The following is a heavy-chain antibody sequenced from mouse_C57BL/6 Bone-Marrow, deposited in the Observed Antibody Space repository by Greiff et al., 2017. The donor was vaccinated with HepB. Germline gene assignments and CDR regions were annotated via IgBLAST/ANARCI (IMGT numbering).Heavy chain of an antibody. V-gene: IGHV3-6*01. CDR2: ISYDGSN. Sequence: EVKLVESGPGLVKPSQSLSLTCSVTGYSITSGYYWNWIRQFPGNKLEWMGYISYDGSNNYNPSLKNRISITRDTSKNQFFLMLNSVTTEDTDTYYCAVRYFDVWGTGTTVTVSS. CDR3: AVRYFDV. J-gene: IGHJ1*03. CDR1: GYSITSGYY.